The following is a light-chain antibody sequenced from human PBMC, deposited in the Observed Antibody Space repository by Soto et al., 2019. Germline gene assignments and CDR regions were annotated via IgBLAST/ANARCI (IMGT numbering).Light chain of an antibody. J-gene: IGKJ1*01. V-gene: IGKV1-5*03. CDR1: QSIGDW. CDR2: KAS. CDR3: QHYDSYSPTWT. Sequence: DIQMTQSPSTLSASVGDRVSITCRASQSIGDWLAWYQQKPGKAPNLLIYKASNLQSGVPSRFSGSGSGTDFTLTISSLQPDDCATYYCQHYDSYSPTWTFGQGTKVDIK.